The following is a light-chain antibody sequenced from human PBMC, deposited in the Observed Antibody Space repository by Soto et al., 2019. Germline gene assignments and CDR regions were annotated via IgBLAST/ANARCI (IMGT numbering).Light chain of an antibody. V-gene: IGKV3-11*01. J-gene: IGKJ5*01. Sequence: EIVLTQSPATLSLSPGERATLSCRASQTVNTYLALYQQKAGQAPRLLIYAASNRATGIPARFSGSGSGTDFTLTISSLEPEDFAVYYCQQRMNRITFGQGTRLEIK. CDR2: AAS. CDR3: QQRMNRIT. CDR1: QTVNTY.